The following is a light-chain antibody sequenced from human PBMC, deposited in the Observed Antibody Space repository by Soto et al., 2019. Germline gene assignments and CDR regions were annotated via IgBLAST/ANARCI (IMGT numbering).Light chain of an antibody. CDR3: QQYNNWPPLT. J-gene: IGKJ4*01. CDR1: QSVSSN. Sequence: EIVMTQSPATLSVSPGERATLSSRASQSVSSNLAWYQQKPAQAPRLLIYGASTRATGIPARFSGSGSGTEFTLTISSLQSEAFAVYYCQQYNNWPPLTFGGGTKVEIK. V-gene: IGKV3-15*01. CDR2: GAS.